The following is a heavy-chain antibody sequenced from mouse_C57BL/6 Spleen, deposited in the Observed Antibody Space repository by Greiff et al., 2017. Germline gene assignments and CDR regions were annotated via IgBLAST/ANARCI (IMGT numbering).Heavy chain of an antibody. CDR3: AREGSNYIMDY. Sequence: DVKLVESEGGLVQPGSSMKLSCTASGFTFSDYYMAWVRPVPEKGLEWVANINYDGSSTYYLASLKSRFIISRDNAKNILYLQMSSLKSEDTATYYCAREGSNYIMDYWGQGTSVTVSS. D-gene: IGHD2-5*01. J-gene: IGHJ4*01. V-gene: IGHV5-16*01. CDR1: GFTFSDYY. CDR2: INYDGSST.